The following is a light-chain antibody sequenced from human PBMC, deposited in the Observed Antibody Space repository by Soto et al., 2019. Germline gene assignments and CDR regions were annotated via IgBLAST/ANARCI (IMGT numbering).Light chain of an antibody. V-gene: IGKV1-6*01. Sequence: AIQMTQSTSSLSASVADTVTISCLASRGVRGDVAWYQLRPVSVLKVLIYGAFNLYTGVPSRFSGSGYVSDFSLTISSLQPEDSGTYYCVQDFNYPLTSCGGT. CDR1: RGVRGD. J-gene: IGKJ4*01. CDR2: GAF. CDR3: VQDFNYPLT.